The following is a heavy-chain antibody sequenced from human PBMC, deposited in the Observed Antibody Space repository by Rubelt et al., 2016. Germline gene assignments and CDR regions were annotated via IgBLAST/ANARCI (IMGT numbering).Heavy chain of an antibody. CDR1: GFTFSSYA. D-gene: IGHD6-19*01. V-gene: IGHV3-23*01. J-gene: IGHJ6*02. CDR3: AKSAYSSGWYEGPYYYYGMDV. Sequence: EVQLLESGGGLVQPGGSLRLSCAASGFTFSSYAMSWVRQAPGKGLEWVSAISGSGGSTYYADSVKGRFTISRDNSKNTLYLQMNSLRAEDTAGYYGAKSAYSSGWYEGPYYYYGMDVWGQGTTVTVSS. CDR2: ISGSGGST.